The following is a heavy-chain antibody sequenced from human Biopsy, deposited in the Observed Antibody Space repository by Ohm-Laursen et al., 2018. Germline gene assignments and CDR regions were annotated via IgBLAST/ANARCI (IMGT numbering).Heavy chain of an antibody. CDR1: GFGMYA. D-gene: IGHD6-19*01. J-gene: IGHJ3*02. CDR3: AKDGGQWLGGAFDI. CDR2: IAYDGSNK. V-gene: IGHV3-30*18. Sequence: SLRLSCSASGFGMYAMHWVRQPPGKGLEWLAVIAYDGSNKYYAESVKGRFTISRDRSRDTVHLQMNSLRYEDTALYYCAKDGGQWLGGAFDIWGHGTMVSVSS.